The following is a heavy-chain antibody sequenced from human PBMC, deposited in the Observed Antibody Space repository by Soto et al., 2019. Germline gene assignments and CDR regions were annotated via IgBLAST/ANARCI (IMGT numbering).Heavy chain of an antibody. CDR2: MNSDGRTT. J-gene: IGHJ6*02. CDR1: GFSFISYW. V-gene: IGHV3-74*01. Sequence: AGSLRLSCAASGFSFISYWMQCLLQSAGKVLVWVSRMNSDGRTTNYADSVKGRFTISRDNARNTLYLQMNSLRAEDTAVYYCVRDGYPAWVYGVDVWGQGTTVTVSS. CDR3: VRDGYPAWVYGVDV. D-gene: IGHD1-1*01.